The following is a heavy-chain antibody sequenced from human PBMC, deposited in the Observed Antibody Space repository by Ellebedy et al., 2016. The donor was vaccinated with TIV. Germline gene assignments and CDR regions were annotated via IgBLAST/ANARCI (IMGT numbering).Heavy chain of an antibody. J-gene: IGHJ6*02. CDR1: GASITHPNHF. Sequence: LRLXXTVSGASITHPNHFWTWIRQLPGTGLEWIGYTYYDGSASYNPSLKDRVSVSVDTSKNQFSLSLTSVTAADTAVYYCARDLIPAAMGMDVWGHGTTVTVSS. CDR3: ARDLIPAAMGMDV. CDR2: TYYDGSA. D-gene: IGHD2-2*01. V-gene: IGHV4-31*03.